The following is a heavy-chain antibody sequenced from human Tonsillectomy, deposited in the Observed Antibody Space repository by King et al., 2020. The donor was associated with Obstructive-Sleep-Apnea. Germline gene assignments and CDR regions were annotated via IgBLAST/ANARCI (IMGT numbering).Heavy chain of an antibody. CDR3: ARRSSGSYPGDAFDI. V-gene: IGHV5-51*01. Sequence: EQLVQSGAEVKKPGESLKISCKSSGYSFTTYWIAWVRQMPGKGLEWMGIIYPGDSDTRYSPSFQGQVTISAEKSISTAYLQWSSLKASDSAMYYCARRSSGSYPGDAFDIWGQGTMVTVSS. J-gene: IGHJ3*02. D-gene: IGHD1-26*01. CDR1: GYSFTTYW. CDR2: IYPGDSDT.